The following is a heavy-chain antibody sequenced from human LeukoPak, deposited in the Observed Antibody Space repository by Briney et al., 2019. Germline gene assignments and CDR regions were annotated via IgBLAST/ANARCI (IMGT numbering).Heavy chain of an antibody. CDR2: ISSSGST. D-gene: IGHD1-26*01. CDR1: GDSISSHY. Sequence: SETLSLTCFVSGDSISSHYWNWIRQPPGKGLEWIGYISSSGSTNYNPSLKSRVTVSIDTSKNQFSLNLSSVPAADTAVYYCARATLVGYFSYFYMDVWGKGTTVTFSS. V-gene: IGHV4-59*11. J-gene: IGHJ6*03. CDR3: ARATLVGYFSYFYMDV.